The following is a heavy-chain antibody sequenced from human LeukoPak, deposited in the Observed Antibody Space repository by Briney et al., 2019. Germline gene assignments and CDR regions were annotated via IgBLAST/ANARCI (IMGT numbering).Heavy chain of an antibody. V-gene: IGHV4-59*08. CDR2: IYYSGST. CDR1: GGSINSYY. J-gene: IGHJ4*02. CDR3: VRHYGSGSYYF. Sequence: PSETLSLTCTVSGGSINSYYWSWIRHPPGKGLEWIGYIYYSGSTNYNPSLKSRVTISIDTSKNQFSLKLSSVTAADTAVYYCVRHYGSGSYYFWGQGTLVTVSS. D-gene: IGHD3-10*01.